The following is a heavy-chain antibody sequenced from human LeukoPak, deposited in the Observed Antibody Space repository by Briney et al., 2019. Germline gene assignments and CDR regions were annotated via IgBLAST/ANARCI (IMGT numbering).Heavy chain of an antibody. CDR3: AKDHGSSTSDWYFDL. V-gene: IGHV3-30*02. CDR1: GFTFSSYG. Sequence: PGGSLRLSCAASGFTFSSYGMHWVRQAPGKGLEWVAFIRCDGSNKYYADSVKGRFTISRDNSKNTLYLQMNSLRAEDTAVYYCAKDHGSSTSDWYFDLWGRGTLVTVSS. CDR2: IRCDGSNK. D-gene: IGHD1-26*01. J-gene: IGHJ2*01.